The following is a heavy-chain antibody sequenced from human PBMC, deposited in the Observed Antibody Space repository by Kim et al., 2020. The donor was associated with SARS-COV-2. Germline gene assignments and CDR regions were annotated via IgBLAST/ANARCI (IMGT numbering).Heavy chain of an antibody. CDR2: ISYDGSNK. Sequence: GGSLRLSCAASGFTFSSYAMHWVRQAPGKGLEWVAVISYDGSNKYYADSVKGRFTISRDNSKNTLYLQMNSLRAEDTAVYYCARDRGYCSSTSCYGSGVGFDYWGQGTLVTVSS. V-gene: IGHV3-30*04. J-gene: IGHJ4*02. CDR3: ARDRGYCSSTSCYGSGVGFDY. CDR1: GFTFSSYA. D-gene: IGHD2-2*01.